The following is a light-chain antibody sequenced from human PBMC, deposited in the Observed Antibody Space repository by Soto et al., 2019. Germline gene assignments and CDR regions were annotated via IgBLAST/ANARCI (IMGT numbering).Light chain of an antibody. CDR2: WAS. CDR3: HQYYFTPRT. CDR1: QSVLYSSNNKNY. Sequence: DIVMTQSPDSLAVSLGERATINCQSSQSVLYSSNNKNYLAWYQQKPGQPPKLLIYWASTRESGVPDRFSGSGSGTNFTLTIISLQAEDVAVYYCHQYYFTPRTFGQGTKVEIK. J-gene: IGKJ1*01. V-gene: IGKV4-1*01.